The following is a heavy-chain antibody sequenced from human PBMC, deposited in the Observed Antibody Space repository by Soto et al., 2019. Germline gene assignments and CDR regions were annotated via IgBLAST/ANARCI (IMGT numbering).Heavy chain of an antibody. CDR3: ARHMSGGDGYSNDAFDI. V-gene: IGHV5-51*01. CDR2: IYPGDSDT. D-gene: IGHD4-4*01. J-gene: IGHJ3*02. CDR1: GYSFTSYW. Sequence: GESLKISCXGSGYSFTSYWIGWVRQMPGKGLEWMGIIYPGDSDTRYSPSFQGQVTISADKSISTAYLQWSSLKASDTAMYYCARHMSGGDGYSNDAFDIWGQGTMVTVSS.